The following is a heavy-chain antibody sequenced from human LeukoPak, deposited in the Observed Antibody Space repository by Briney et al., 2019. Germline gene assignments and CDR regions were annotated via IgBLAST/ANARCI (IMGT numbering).Heavy chain of an antibody. J-gene: IGHJ4*02. Sequence: GGSLRLSCAASGFTVSSNYMSWVRQAPGKGLEWVANIKQDGSEKYYVDSVKGRFTISRDNAKNSLYLQMSSLRAEDTAVYYCARVGYYDFWSGYYWGQGTLVTVSS. CDR1: GFTVSSNY. CDR3: ARVGYYDFWSGYY. D-gene: IGHD3-3*01. V-gene: IGHV3-7*01. CDR2: IKQDGSEK.